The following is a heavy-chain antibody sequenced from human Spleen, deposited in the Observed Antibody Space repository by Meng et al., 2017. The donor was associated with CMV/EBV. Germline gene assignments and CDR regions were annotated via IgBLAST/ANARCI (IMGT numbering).Heavy chain of an antibody. Sequence: GESLKISCAASGFTFSYYGMHWVRQAPGRGLEWVAFIRFPGNNKFYAGSVKGRFTISGDNSSNTLYVQMNSLRAEDTAVYYCAKDNGDNALGYWGQGTLVTVSS. CDR3: AKDNGDNALGY. V-gene: IGHV3-30*02. CDR2: IRFPGNNK. CDR1: GFTFSYYG. J-gene: IGHJ4*02. D-gene: IGHD4-17*01.